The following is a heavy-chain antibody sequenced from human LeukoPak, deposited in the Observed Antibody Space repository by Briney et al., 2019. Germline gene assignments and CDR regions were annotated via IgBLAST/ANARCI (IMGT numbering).Heavy chain of an antibody. D-gene: IGHD3-3*01. CDR3: ARFGPFITILGVAPSAGAFDI. Sequence: PSETLSLTCTVSGGSISSGSYYWSWIRQPAGKGLEWIGRIYTSGSTNYNPSLKSRVTISVDTSKNQFSLKLSSVTAADTAVYHCARFGPFITILGVAPSAGAFDIWGQGTMVTVSS. J-gene: IGHJ3*02. V-gene: IGHV4-61*02. CDR2: IYTSGST. CDR1: GGSISSGSYY.